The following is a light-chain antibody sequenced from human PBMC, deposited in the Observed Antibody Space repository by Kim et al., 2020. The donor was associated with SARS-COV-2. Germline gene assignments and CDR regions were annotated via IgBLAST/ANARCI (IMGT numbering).Light chain of an antibody. V-gene: IGKV3-11*01. Sequence: SPGERPTLSCRASQNIRNYLAWYQHKPGQAPRLLIYDASNRATGIPARFSGSGSGTDFTLTISSLEPEDFALYYCQQRFNWPPWTFGGGTKVDIK. CDR3: QQRFNWPPWT. CDR1: QNIRNY. J-gene: IGKJ4*01. CDR2: DAS.